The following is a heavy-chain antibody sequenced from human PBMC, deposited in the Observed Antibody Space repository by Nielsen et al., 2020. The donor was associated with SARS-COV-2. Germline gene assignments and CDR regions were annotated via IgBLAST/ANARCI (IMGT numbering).Heavy chain of an antibody. CDR2: INPSGGST. CDR1: GYTFTSYY. J-gene: IGHJ3*02. V-gene: IGHV1-46*01. D-gene: IGHD3-16*02. Sequence: ASVKVSCKASGYTFTSYYMHWVRQAPGQGLEWMGIINPSGGSTSYEQKFQGRVTMTRDTSTSTVYMELSSLRSEDTAVYYCARDKGGDYDYVWGSYRYISNAFDIWGQGTMVTVSS. CDR3: ARDKGGDYDYVWGSYRYISNAFDI.